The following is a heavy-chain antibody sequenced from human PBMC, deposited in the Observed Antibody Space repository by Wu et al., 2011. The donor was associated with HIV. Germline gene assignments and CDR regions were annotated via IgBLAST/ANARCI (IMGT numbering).Heavy chain of an antibody. D-gene: IGHD6-13*01. CDR1: GYTFTAYY. CDR2: INPTSGDT. CDR3: ARTPAGSPHDY. V-gene: IGHV1-2*02. J-gene: IGHJ4*02. Sequence: QVQLVQSGAEVKKPGASVKVSCKASGYTFTAYYIHWVRQAPGQGLEWMGWINPTSGDTDYVQKFQGRVTMTRDTSITTAYMDLSSLRSDDTAIYYCARTPAGSPHDYWGQGTLVTVSS.